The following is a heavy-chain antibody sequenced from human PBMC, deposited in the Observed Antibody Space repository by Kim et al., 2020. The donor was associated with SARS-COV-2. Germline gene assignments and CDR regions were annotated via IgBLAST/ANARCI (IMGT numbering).Heavy chain of an antibody. J-gene: IGHJ4*02. Sequence: GGSLRLSCAASGFTFSTYGMHWVRQAPGKGLEWVAVISYDGTNKFYADSVKGRFTISRDNFKNTVSLQMNNLRVDDTAVYYCAKELYGKSWYENLGQGTL. CDR3: AKELYGKSWYEN. CDR2: ISYDGTNK. CDR1: GFTFSTYG. V-gene: IGHV3-30*18. D-gene: IGHD6-13*01.